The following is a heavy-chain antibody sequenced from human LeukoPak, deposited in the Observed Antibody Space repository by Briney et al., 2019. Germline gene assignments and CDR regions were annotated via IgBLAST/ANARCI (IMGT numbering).Heavy chain of an antibody. CDR2: ISSSSSYI. CDR1: GFTFSSYS. V-gene: IGHV3-21*01. CDR3: ASLGVAAGYYFDY. J-gene: IGHJ4*02. Sequence: GSLLLSFASSGFTFSSYSMKWVRPAPGKGLEGVSSISSSSSYIYYADSVKGRFTISRDNAKNSLYLQMNSLRAEDTAVYYCASLGVAAGYYFDYWGQGTLVTVSS. D-gene: IGHD2-15*01.